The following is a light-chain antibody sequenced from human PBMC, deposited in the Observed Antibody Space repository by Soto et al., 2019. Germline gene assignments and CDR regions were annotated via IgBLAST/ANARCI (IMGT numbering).Light chain of an antibody. Sequence: QSALAQPASVSGSPGQSITISCTGTSSDVGAYIFVSWYQQYPGKAPKLMIYDITNRPSGVSNRFSGSKAGNTASLTISGLQAEDEADYYCVSFTTSKSYVFGTGTQVTV. CDR2: DIT. V-gene: IGLV2-14*01. CDR1: SSDVGAYIF. CDR3: VSFTTSKSYV. J-gene: IGLJ1*01.